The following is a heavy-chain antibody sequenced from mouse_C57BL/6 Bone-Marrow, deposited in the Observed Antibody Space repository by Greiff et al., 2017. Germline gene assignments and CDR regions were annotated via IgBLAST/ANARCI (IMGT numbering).Heavy chain of an antibody. Sequence: QVQLQQPGTELVKPGASVKLSCKASGYTFTSYWMHWVSQRPGQGLEWIGNINPSNGGTNYNEKFKSKATLTVDKSSSTAYMQLSSLTSEDAAVYYCARGGIYYYGSFDYWGQGTTLTVSS. CDR1: GYTFTSYW. V-gene: IGHV1-53*01. D-gene: IGHD1-1*01. CDR2: INPSNGGT. CDR3: ARGGIYYYGSFDY. J-gene: IGHJ2*01.